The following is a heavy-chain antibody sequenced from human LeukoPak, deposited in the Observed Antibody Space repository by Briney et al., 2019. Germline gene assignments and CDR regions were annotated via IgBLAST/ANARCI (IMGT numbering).Heavy chain of an antibody. Sequence: ASVKVSCKASGGTFSSYAISWVRQAPGQGLEWMGGIIPIFGTANYAQKFQGRVTITADESTSTAYMELSSLRSEDTAVYYCAATGAVGAWVPWGQGTLVTVSS. CDR3: AATGAVGAWVP. CDR1: GGTFSSYA. CDR2: IIPIFGTA. D-gene: IGHD1-26*01. J-gene: IGHJ5*02. V-gene: IGHV1-69*13.